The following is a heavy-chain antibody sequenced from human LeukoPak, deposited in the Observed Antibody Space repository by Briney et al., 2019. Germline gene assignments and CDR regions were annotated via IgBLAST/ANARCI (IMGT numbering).Heavy chain of an antibody. V-gene: IGHV4-59*12. CDR2: IYYSGST. Sequence: SETLSLTCTVSGGSISSYYWSWIRQPPGKGLEWIGYIYYSGSTYYNPSLKSRVTISVDTSKNQFSLKLSSVTAADTAVYYCARESFTVTTFTSDYWGQGTLVTVSS. D-gene: IGHD4-17*01. CDR1: GGSISSYY. CDR3: ARESFTVTTFTSDY. J-gene: IGHJ4*02.